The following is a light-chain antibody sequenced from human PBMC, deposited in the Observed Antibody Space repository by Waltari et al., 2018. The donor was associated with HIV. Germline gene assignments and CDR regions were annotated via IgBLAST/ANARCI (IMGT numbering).Light chain of an antibody. CDR3: QVWDSGSDHPGV. CDR1: NIGNKM. V-gene: IGLV3-21*02. CDR2: DDS. Sequence: SYVLTQPPSVSVAPGQTARITCGGDNIGNKMVHWYQQKPGQAPVLVVFDDSDWPSGIPERFSGSNSGNTATLTVSRVEAGDEADYYCQVWDSGSDHPGVFGTGTKVTVL. J-gene: IGLJ1*01.